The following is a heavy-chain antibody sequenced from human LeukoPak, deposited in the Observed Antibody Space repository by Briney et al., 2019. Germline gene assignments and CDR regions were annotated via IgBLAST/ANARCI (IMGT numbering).Heavy chain of an antibody. CDR3: ATAGRGWPDY. D-gene: IGHD1-26*01. CDR2: MNPNSGNT. J-gene: IGHJ4*02. V-gene: IGHV1-8*01. Sequence: ASVKVSCKASGYTFTSYDINWVRQATGQGLEWMGWMNPNSGNTGYAQKFQGRVTMTEDTSTDTAYMELSSLRSEDTAVYYCATAGRGWPDYWGQGTLVTVSS. CDR1: GYTFTSYD.